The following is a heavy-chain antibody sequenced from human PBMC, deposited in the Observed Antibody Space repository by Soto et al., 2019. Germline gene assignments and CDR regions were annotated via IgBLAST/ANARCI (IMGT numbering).Heavy chain of an antibody. D-gene: IGHD6-19*01. Sequence: EVQLVESGGGLVQPGRSLRLSCAASGFTFDDYAMHWVRQAPGKGLEWVSGISWNSGSIGYADSVKGRFTISRDNAKNALYLQMNSLRDEDAALYYGAKVVSETVGGTEYFDYWGHGTLVTVSS. CDR2: ISWNSGSI. J-gene: IGHJ4*01. CDR1: GFTFDDYA. CDR3: AKVVSETVGGTEYFDY. V-gene: IGHV3-9*01.